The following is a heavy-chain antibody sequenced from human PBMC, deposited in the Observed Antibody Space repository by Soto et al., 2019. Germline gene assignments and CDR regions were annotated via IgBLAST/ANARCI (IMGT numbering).Heavy chain of an antibody. J-gene: IGHJ4*02. V-gene: IGHV1-69*04. D-gene: IGHD3-10*01. CDR3: AIGSGDNSPGGFGY. CDR2: IVPILGLV. Sequence: QVQLVQSGAEVKKPGSSVKVSCKASGGTFSSYAISWVRQAPGQGLEWMGRIVPILGLVNYAQKFQGRVTIIADKSTSTAYLELRCLRSEDTAVYYFAIGSGDNSPGGFGYWGQGTLVPGSS. CDR1: GGTFSSYA.